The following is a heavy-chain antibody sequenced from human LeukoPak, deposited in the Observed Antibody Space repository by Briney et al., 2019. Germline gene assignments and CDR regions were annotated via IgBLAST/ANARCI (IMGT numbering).Heavy chain of an antibody. CDR2: IWYDGGKK. Sequence: PGGSLRLSCAASGFTFSDYGMYWVRQAPGKGLEWVALIWYDGGKKYYTNSVRGRFTISRDNSKSTLYLQMNSLRAEDTAVYYCVRYCNGGSCYRAAFDVWGPGTTVTVSS. CDR1: GFTFSDYG. CDR3: VRYCNGGSCYRAAFDV. D-gene: IGHD2-15*01. V-gene: IGHV3-33*01. J-gene: IGHJ3*01.